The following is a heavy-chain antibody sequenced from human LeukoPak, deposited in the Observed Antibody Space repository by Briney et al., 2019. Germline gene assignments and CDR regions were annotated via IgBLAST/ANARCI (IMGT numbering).Heavy chain of an antibody. CDR3: ARVVGVRGASYYYYYMDV. CDR1: GDSVSSNSAA. J-gene: IGHJ6*03. D-gene: IGHD3-10*01. CDR2: TYYRSKWYN. Sequence: SQTLSLTCAISGDSVSSNSAAWNWIRQSPSRGLEWLGRTYYRSKWYNDYAVSVKSRITINPDTSKNQFSLQLNSVTPEDTAVYYCARVVGVRGASYYYYYMDVWGKGTTVTVSS. V-gene: IGHV6-1*01.